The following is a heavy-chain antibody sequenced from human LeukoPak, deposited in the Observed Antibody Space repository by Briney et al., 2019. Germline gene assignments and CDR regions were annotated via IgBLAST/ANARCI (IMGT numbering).Heavy chain of an antibody. V-gene: IGHV4-59*08. Sequence: PSETLSLTCTVSGASISNSYWSWVRQPPGKGLEWIGYTSYSGSTNYNPSLKSRVTMSADTSTDQLSLRLISVTAADTAVYYCARRVRLWTNDLYYYGTDVWGQGTTVTVSS. CDR1: GASISNSY. J-gene: IGHJ6*02. D-gene: IGHD1-1*01. CDR3: ARRVRLWTNDLYYYGTDV. CDR2: TSYSGST.